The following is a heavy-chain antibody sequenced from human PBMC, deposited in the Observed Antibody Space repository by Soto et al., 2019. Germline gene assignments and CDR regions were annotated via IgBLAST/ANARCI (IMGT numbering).Heavy chain of an antibody. CDR2: IYVNDNR. CDR1: RLTVTNNY. V-gene: IGHV3-66*01. Sequence: GGSLRLSCAVSRLTVTNNYMTWVRQAPGKGLEWVSVIYVNDNRYYAESVKGRFTISRDSSKNTVYLQMNSLRAGDTAVYYCARGGTMALDYWGQGTLVTVSS. J-gene: IGHJ4*02. D-gene: IGHD3-10*01. CDR3: ARGGTMALDY.